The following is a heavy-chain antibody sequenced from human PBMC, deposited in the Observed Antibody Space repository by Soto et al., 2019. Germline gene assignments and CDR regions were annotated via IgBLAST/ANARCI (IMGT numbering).Heavy chain of an antibody. V-gene: IGHV3-23*01. Sequence: PGGSLRLSCAASGFTFSRYAMSWVRQAPGKGLEWVSTVTGGGHTTYNADSVNGRFTISRDNSKNTLYLQMNNLRAEDTAIYYCASSSGDLDVYGMDIWCPGTTVTVSS. CDR2: VTGGGHTT. D-gene: IGHD3-10*01. CDR3: ASSSGDLDVYGMDI. CDR1: GFTFSRYA. J-gene: IGHJ6*02.